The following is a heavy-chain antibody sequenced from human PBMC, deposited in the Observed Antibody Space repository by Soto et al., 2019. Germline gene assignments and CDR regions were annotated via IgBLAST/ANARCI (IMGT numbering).Heavy chain of an antibody. V-gene: IGHV3-9*01. D-gene: IGHD2-21*01. J-gene: IGHJ4*02. CDR2: IGRNSGAL. Sequence: EVQLVESGGGLVQPGRSLRLSCAASGFTFDGVAMHWVRQVPGRGLEWVSSIGRNSGALAYADSVKGRFSISRDDARKTVYLQMSSLRPEDTALYFCAKGQRMIVRAFFHNWGQGTLVSVSS. CDR1: GFTFDGVA. CDR3: AKGQRMIVRAFFHN.